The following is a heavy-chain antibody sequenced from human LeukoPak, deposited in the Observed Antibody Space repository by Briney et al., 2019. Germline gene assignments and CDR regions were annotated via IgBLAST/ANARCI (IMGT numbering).Heavy chain of an antibody. Sequence: RRASVKVSCKASGYTFTSYDINWVRQATGQGLEWMGWMNPNSGNTGYAQKFQGRVTITRNTSISTAYMELSSLRSEDTAVYYCARVRPVTAGDPNGYYYDSSEPHLFDYWGQGTLVTVSS. V-gene: IGHV1-8*03. D-gene: IGHD3-22*01. J-gene: IGHJ4*02. CDR3: ARVRPVTAGDPNGYYYDSSEPHLFDY. CDR1: GYTFTSYD. CDR2: MNPNSGNT.